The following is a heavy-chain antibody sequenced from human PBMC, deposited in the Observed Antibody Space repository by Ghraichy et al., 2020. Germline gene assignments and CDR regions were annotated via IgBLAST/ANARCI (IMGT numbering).Heavy chain of an antibody. CDR2: FYYSGNT. D-gene: IGHD5-12*01. Sequence: SETLSLTCTVSGVSGGSISSYYWSWIRQPPGKGLEWIGNFYYSGNTKYNPSLKSRATILVDTSKSQLSLKLNAVAAADTAVYYCVGTPVGYTYGSTAFDIWGQGTMVTVSS. CDR3: VGTPVGYTYGSTAFDI. V-gene: IGHV4-59*03. CDR1: GVSGGSISSYY. J-gene: IGHJ3*02.